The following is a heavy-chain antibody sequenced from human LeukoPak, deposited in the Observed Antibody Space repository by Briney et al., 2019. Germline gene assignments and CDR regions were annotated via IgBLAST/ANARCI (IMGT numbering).Heavy chain of an antibody. CDR2: ISWNSGSV. D-gene: IGHD3-10*01. V-gene: IGHV3-9*01. J-gene: IGHJ2*01. CDR1: GFTFNDHA. Sequence: GGSLRLSCAASGFTFNDHAMHWVRQGPGKGLEWVSGISWNSGSVDYADSVKGRFTISRDNAKNSLYLQMNSLRVEDTALYYRPKAPQWHDSGSYYFIWYFDLWGRGTLVTVSS. CDR3: PKAPQWHDSGSYYFIWYFDL.